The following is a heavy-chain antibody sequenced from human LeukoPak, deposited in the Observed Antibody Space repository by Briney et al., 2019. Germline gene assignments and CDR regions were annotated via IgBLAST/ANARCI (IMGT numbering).Heavy chain of an antibody. Sequence: GGSLRLSCAASGFTFSSYSMHWVRQAPGKGLEWVSHIGGFGDLKNYADSVKGRFTISRDNAKNSLYLQMNSLRAEDTAVYYCARGQQLVALYYFDYWGQGTLVTVSS. J-gene: IGHJ4*02. CDR1: GFTFSSYS. CDR2: IGGFGDLK. V-gene: IGHV3-48*04. CDR3: ARGQQLVALYYFDY. D-gene: IGHD6-13*01.